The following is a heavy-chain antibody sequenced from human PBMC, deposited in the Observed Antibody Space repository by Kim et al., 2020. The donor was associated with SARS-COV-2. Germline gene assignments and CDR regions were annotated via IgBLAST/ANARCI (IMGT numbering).Heavy chain of an antibody. CDR3: AKDRLERRAHVFDY. Sequence: GGSLRLSCTASGFTFSSYAMSWVRQAPGKGLEWVSGISGSGTTYYADSAKGGFTISRDNSKNTLYLQMKSLRGEDTAIYYCAKDRLERRAHVFDYCGQGT. D-gene: IGHD1-1*01. J-gene: IGHJ4*02. CDR2: ISGSGTT. CDR1: GFTFSSYA. V-gene: IGHV3-23*01.